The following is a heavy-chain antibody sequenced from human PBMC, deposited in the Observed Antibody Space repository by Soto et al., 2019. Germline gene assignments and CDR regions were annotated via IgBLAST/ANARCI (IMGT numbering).Heavy chain of an antibody. J-gene: IGHJ4*02. CDR3: TATIAVAYFDY. V-gene: IGHV3-15*01. D-gene: IGHD6-19*01. CDR1: GFTFSNAW. CDR2: IKSKTDGGTT. Sequence: EVQLVESGGGLVKPGWSLRLSCAASGFTFSNAWMSWVRQAPGKGLEWVGRIKSKTDGGTTDYAAPVKGRFTISRDDSKNTLYLQMNSLKTEDTAVYYCTATIAVAYFDYWGQGTLVTVSS.